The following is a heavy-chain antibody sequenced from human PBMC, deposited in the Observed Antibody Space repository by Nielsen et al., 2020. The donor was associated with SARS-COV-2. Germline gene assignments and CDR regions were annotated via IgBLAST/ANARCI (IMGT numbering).Heavy chain of an antibody. V-gene: IGHV3-30*18. CDR2: ISYDGSNK. Sequence: GSLRLSCAASGFTFSSYGMHWVRQAPGKGLEWVAVISYDGSNKYYADSVKGRFTISRDNSKNTLYLQMNSLRAEDTAVYYCAKKGYSYGTFDYWGQGTLVTVSS. D-gene: IGHD5-18*01. CDR1: GFTFSSYG. J-gene: IGHJ4*02. CDR3: AKKGYSYGTFDY.